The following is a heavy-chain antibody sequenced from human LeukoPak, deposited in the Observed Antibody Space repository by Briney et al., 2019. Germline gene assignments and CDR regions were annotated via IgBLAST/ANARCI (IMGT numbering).Heavy chain of an antibody. V-gene: IGHV4-4*02. CDR1: GGSISSSNW. J-gene: IGHJ4*02. CDR3: ARESPLTMVRGVIIVIDY. CDR2: IYLSGST. D-gene: IGHD3-10*01. Sequence: ASGTLSLTCAVSGGSISSSNWWSWVRRPPGKGLEGIGKIYLSGSTNYNPSLKSRVTISVDKSKNQFSLKLSSVTAADTAVYYCARESPLTMVRGVIIVIDYWGQGTLVTVSS.